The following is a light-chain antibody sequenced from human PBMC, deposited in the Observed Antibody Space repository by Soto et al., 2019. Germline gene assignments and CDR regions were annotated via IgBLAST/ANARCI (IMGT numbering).Light chain of an antibody. CDR3: CSLTTSHTYV. J-gene: IGLJ1*01. Sequence: QSVLTQPPSASGFPGQSVTISCTGTSSDIGHYDYVSWYQQHPGKAPKLMIYHVTYRPSGVSNRYSGSKSGNSASLTISGLQADDEADYYCCSLTTSHTYVFGSGTKVTVL. V-gene: IGLV2-14*03. CDR2: HVT. CDR1: SSDIGHYDY.